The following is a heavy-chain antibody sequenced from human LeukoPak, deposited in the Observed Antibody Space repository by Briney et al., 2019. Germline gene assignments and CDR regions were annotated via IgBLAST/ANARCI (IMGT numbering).Heavy chain of an antibody. CDR1: GGSISSGGYY. CDR2: IYYSGST. D-gene: IGHD1-26*01. J-gene: IGHJ4*02. Sequence: PSETLSLTCTVSGGSISSGGYYWSWIRQHPGKGLEWIGYIYYSGSTYYNPSLKSRVTISVDTSKNQFSLKLSSVTAADTAVYYCAREGGESYSTGYYFDYWGQRTLVTVSS. CDR3: AREGGESYSTGYYFDY. V-gene: IGHV4-31*03.